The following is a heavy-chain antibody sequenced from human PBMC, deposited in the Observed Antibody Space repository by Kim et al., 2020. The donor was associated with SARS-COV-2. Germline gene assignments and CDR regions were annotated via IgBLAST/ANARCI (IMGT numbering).Heavy chain of an antibody. J-gene: IGHJ6*02. CDR1: GYTFTSYA. CDR3: ARFPTLYRRYGMDV. CDR2: INAGNGNT. V-gene: IGHV1-3*01. Sequence: ASVKVSCKASGYTFTSYAMHWVRQAPGQRLEWMGWINAGNGNTKYSQKFQGRVTITRDTSASTAYMELSSLRSEDTAVYYCARFPTLYRRYGMDVWGQGTTVTVSS.